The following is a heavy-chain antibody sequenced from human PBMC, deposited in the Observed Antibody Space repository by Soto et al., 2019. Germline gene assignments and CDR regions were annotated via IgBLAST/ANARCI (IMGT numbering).Heavy chain of an antibody. CDR1: GGSITSGNSYS. CDR3: ARGRVDYDFWSGYHWFDP. V-gene: IGHV4-30-2*01. CDR2: ISRSGST. Sequence: SETLSLTCTVSGGSITSGNSYSWSWIRQPPGKGLEWIGSISRSGSTSYNPSLKGRVTMSVDKSKNQFSLKLSSVTAADTAVYYCARGRVDYDFWSGYHWFDPWCQGTLVTVSS. J-gene: IGHJ5*02. D-gene: IGHD3-3*01.